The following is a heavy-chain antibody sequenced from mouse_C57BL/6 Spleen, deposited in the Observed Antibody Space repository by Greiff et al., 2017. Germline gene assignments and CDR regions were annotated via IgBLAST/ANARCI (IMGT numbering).Heavy chain of an antibody. V-gene: IGHV5-16*01. CDR3: ARVNFVYFDY. Sequence: EVKVVESVGGLVQPGSSLKLSCTASGFPFSDYYMAWVHQVPEKGLEWVANINYDGSSTYYLDSLKSRFIISRDNAKNILYLQMSSLKSEDTATFYCARVNFVYFDYWGQGTTLTVSS. CDR1: GFPFSDYY. CDR2: INYDGSST. J-gene: IGHJ2*01.